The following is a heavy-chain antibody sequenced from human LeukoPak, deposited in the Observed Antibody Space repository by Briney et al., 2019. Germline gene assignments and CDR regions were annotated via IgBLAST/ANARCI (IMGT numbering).Heavy chain of an antibody. D-gene: IGHD6-13*01. J-gene: IGHJ5*02. V-gene: IGHV1-2*02. CDR3: ARDEIAAAGTYADNWFDP. CDR1: GYTSTGYY. Sequence: ASVKVSCKASGYTSTGYYMHWVRQAPGQGLEWMGWINPNSGGTNYAQKFQGRVTMTRDTSISTAYMELSRLRSDDTAVYYCARDEIAAAGTYADNWFDPWGQGTLVTVSS. CDR2: INPNSGGT.